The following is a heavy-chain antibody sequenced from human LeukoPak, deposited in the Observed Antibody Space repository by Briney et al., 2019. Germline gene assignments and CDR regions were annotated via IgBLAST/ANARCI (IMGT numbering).Heavy chain of an antibody. V-gene: IGHV1-69*06. Sequence: GASVKVSCKASGGTYSSYAITWVRQAPGQGLEWMGGIIPMFGTTNYAQKFQGRVTITADTSTATAYMELSSLRSEDTAMYYCARSTYGSGSYYWVDWGQGTLVTVSS. CDR3: ARSTYGSGSYYWVD. D-gene: IGHD3-10*01. CDR2: IIPMFGTT. J-gene: IGHJ4*02. CDR1: GGTYSSYA.